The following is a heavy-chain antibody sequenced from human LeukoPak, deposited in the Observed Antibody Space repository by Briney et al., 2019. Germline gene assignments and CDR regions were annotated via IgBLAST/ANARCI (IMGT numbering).Heavy chain of an antibody. CDR1: GYTFTSYY. V-gene: IGHV1-46*01. CDR3: ARRSGSYELDY. CDR2: INPSGGST. D-gene: IGHD1-26*01. J-gene: IGHJ4*02. Sequence: ASVKVSCKASGYTFTSYYMHWVRQAPGQGLEWMGIINPSGGSTSYAQKFRGRVTMTRDTSTSTVYMELSSLRSEDTAVYYCARRSGSYELDYWGQGTLVTVSS.